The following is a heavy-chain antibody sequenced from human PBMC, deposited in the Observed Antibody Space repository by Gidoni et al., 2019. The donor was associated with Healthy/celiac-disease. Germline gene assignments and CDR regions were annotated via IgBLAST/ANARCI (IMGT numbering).Heavy chain of an antibody. CDR2: ISSSSSYI. Sequence: EVQLVESGGGLVKPGGSLRLSCAASGFTFGSYSMNWVRQAPGKGLEWVSSISSSSSYIYYADSVKGRFTISRDNAKNSLYLQMNSLRAEDTAVYYCARANYYGSGSSDYMDVWGKGTTVTISS. D-gene: IGHD3-10*01. CDR3: ARANYYGSGSSDYMDV. CDR1: GFTFGSYS. V-gene: IGHV3-21*01. J-gene: IGHJ6*03.